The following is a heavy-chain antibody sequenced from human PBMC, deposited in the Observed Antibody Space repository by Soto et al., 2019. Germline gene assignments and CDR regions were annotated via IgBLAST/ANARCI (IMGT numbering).Heavy chain of an antibody. V-gene: IGHV1-69*01. Sequence: QVQLVQSGAEVKKPGSSVKVSCKASVGTFSSYAISWVRQAPGQGLEWMGGIIPIFGTANYAQKFQGRVTITADESTSTAYMELSSLRSEDTAVYYCARARRYYDSSGYYYVLVVGAFYIWGQGTMVTVSS. CDR1: VGTFSSYA. D-gene: IGHD3-22*01. CDR2: IIPIFGTA. J-gene: IGHJ3*02. CDR3: ARARRYYDSSGYYYVLVVGAFYI.